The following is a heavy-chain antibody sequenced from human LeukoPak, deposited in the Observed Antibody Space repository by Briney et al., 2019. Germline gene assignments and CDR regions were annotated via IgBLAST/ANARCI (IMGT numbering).Heavy chain of an antibody. D-gene: IGHD6-6*01. Sequence: ASVKVSCKASGYTITSYGISWVRQAPGQGLEWMGWTSAYNGNTNYAQKFQGRVTMTTETSTSTAYMELRSLTSDDTAVYYCARDLPYSISDRTPFDYWGQGTLVTVSS. CDR3: ARDLPYSISDRTPFDY. CDR1: GYTITSYG. J-gene: IGHJ4*02. V-gene: IGHV1-18*01. CDR2: TSAYNGNT.